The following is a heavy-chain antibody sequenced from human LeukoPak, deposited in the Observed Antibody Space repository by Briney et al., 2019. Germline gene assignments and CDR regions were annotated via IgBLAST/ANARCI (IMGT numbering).Heavy chain of an antibody. J-gene: IGHJ5*02. D-gene: IGHD6-19*01. Sequence: PGESLRLSCAASGFTFSSYWMSWVRQAPGKGLEWVANIKQDGSEKYYVDSVKGRFTISRDNAKNSLYLQMNSLRAEDTAVYYCARYSSGWYDRGFDPWGQGTLVTVSS. CDR2: IKQDGSEK. V-gene: IGHV3-7*01. CDR1: GFTFSSYW. CDR3: ARYSSGWYDRGFDP.